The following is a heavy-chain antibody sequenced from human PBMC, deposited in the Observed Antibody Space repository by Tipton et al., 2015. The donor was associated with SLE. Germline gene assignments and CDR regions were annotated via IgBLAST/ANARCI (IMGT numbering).Heavy chain of an antibody. Sequence: TLSLTCTVSGGSISSGDYYWSWIRQPPGKGLEWIGEINHSGSTNYNPSLKSRVTISVDTSKNQFSLKLSSVTAADTAVYYCARARSLITGTTGGTFDYWGQGTLVTVSS. CDR1: GGSISSGDYY. CDR2: INHSGST. D-gene: IGHD1-20*01. V-gene: IGHV4-30-4*01. J-gene: IGHJ4*02. CDR3: ARARSLITGTTGGTFDY.